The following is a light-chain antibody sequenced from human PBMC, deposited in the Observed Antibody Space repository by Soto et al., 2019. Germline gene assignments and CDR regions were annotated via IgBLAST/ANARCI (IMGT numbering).Light chain of an antibody. V-gene: IGLV2-18*01. CDR3: SLYTSSSTYV. Sequence: QSVLTQPPSVSGSPGQSVTISCTGTSSDVGSYNRVSWYQQPPGTAPKLMIYEVSNRPSGVPDRFSGSKSGNTASLTISGLQAEDEAEYYFSLYTSSSTYVFGTGTKVTVL. CDR1: SSDVGSYNR. J-gene: IGLJ1*01. CDR2: EVS.